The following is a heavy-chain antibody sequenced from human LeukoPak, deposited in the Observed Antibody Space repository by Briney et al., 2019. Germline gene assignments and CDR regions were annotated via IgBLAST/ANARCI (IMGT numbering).Heavy chain of an antibody. J-gene: IGHJ4*02. Sequence: SETLSLTCTVSGGSISSSNFYWGWIRQPPGKGLEWIGSIYYRGSTYYNPSLKSRVTISVDMSENQVSLKLRSVTAADAAVYYCTEFYFDRSGYADYWGQGTLVTVSS. CDR1: GGSISSSNFY. CDR2: IYYRGST. CDR3: TEFYFDRSGYADY. D-gene: IGHD3-22*01. V-gene: IGHV4-39*01.